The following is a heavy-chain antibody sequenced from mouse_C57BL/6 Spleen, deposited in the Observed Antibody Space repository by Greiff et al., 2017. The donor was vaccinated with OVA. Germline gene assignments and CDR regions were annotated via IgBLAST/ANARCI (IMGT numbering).Heavy chain of an antibody. CDR1: GYTFTDYN. V-gene: IGHV1-18*01. Sequence: EVKLQESGPELVKPGASVKIPCKASGYTFTDYNMDWVKQSHGKSLEWIGDINPNNGGTIYNQKFKGKATLTVDKSSSTAYMELRSLTSEDTAVYYCARTKIYYGKEDYYAMDYWGQGTSVTVSS. CDR2: INPNNGGT. D-gene: IGHD2-1*01. J-gene: IGHJ4*01. CDR3: ARTKIYYGKEDYYAMDY.